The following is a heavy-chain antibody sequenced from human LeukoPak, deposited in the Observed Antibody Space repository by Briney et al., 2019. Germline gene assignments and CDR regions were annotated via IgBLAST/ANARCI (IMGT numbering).Heavy chain of an antibody. CDR3: TRAEYDSSGYYSY. CDR1: GFTFSSYA. Sequence: PGGSLRLSCAASGFTFSSYAMSWFRQAPGKGLEWVGFIRSKAYGGTTEYAASVKGRFTISRDDSKSIAYLQMNSLKTEDTAVYYCTRAEYDSSGYYSYWGQGTLVTVSS. J-gene: IGHJ4*02. CDR2: IRSKAYGGTT. D-gene: IGHD3-22*01. V-gene: IGHV3-49*03.